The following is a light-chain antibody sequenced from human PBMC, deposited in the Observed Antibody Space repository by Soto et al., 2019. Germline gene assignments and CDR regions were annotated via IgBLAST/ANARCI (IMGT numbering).Light chain of an antibody. CDR2: SNN. J-gene: IGLJ3*02. CDR1: SSNIGDNT. V-gene: IGLV1-44*01. CDR3: AAWDDSLFWV. Sequence: QSVLTQPPSASGTPGQRVTISCSGGSSNIGDNTVNWYQQLPGTAPKLLIYSNNQRPSGVPDRFSGSKSGTSASLAISGLQSADEADYYCAAWDDSLFWVFGGGTQLTVL.